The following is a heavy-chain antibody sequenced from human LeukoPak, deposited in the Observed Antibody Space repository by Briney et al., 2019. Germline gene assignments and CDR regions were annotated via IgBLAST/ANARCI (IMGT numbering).Heavy chain of an antibody. D-gene: IGHD5-12*01. Sequence: SETLSLTCTVSGGSISSSSYYWGWIRQPPGKGLEWIGSIYCSGSTYYNPSLKSRVTISVDTSKSQFSLKLSSVTAADTAVYYCAREVVATIGGGYYYYGMDVWGQGTTVTVSS. V-gene: IGHV4-39*07. CDR1: GGSISSSSYY. CDR3: AREVVATIGGGYYYYGMDV. J-gene: IGHJ6*02. CDR2: IYCSGST.